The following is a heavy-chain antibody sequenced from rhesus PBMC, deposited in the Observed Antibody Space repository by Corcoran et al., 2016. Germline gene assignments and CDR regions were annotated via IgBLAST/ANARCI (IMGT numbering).Heavy chain of an antibody. CDR3: AKARIAAALDY. CDR2: INTGGGST. Sequence: EVQLVESGGGLVQPGGSLRRSCAASGFTFSSYYMYWVRLAPGKGLEWISAINTGGGSTYYADSVKGRFTISRDNSKNTLSLQMNSLRAEDTAVYYCAKARIAAALDYWGQGVLVTVSS. J-gene: IGHJ4*01. V-gene: IGHV3S25*01. CDR1: GFTFSSYY. D-gene: IGHD6-25*01.